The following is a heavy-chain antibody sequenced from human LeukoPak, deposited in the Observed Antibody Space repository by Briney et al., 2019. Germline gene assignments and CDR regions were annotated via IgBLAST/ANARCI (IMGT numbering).Heavy chain of an antibody. Sequence: GGSLRLSCAASGFTLRSYAMSWVRQAPGKGLEWVSGVSGSGGSTYYADSVKGRFTISRDNSKNTLYLQMNSLRAEDTAVYYCAKDLDIVATITGNWGQGTLVTVSS. V-gene: IGHV3-23*01. D-gene: IGHD5-12*01. CDR3: AKDLDIVATITGN. CDR1: GFTLRSYA. J-gene: IGHJ4*02. CDR2: VSGSGGST.